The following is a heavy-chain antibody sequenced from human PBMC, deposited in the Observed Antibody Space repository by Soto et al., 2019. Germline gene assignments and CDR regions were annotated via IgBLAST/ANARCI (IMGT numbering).Heavy chain of an antibody. Sequence: ASVKVSCKASGYTFSAHCIHWVRQAPGQGLQWMGWINSRNGDTKYARDFQGSVTLTRDTSINTAYMELRSQTSDDTAIYYCARGTGSSWFDLWGQGTLVTVSS. CDR1: GYTFSAHC. CDR3: ARGTGSSWFDL. CDR2: INSRNGDT. D-gene: IGHD3-10*01. J-gene: IGHJ5*02. V-gene: IGHV1-2*02.